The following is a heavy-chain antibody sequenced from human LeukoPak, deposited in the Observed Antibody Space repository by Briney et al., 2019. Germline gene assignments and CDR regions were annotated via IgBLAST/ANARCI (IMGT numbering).Heavy chain of an antibody. V-gene: IGHV1-2*02. CDR2: INPNSGGT. CDR1: GYTFTGYY. Sequence: GASVKVSCKASGYTFTGYYMHWVRQAPGQGLEWMGWINPNSGGTNYAQKFQGRVTMTRDTSISTAYMELSRLRSDDTAVYYCARELGDTAMGSGGWFDPWGQGTLVTVSS. J-gene: IGHJ5*02. D-gene: IGHD5-18*01. CDR3: ARELGDTAMGSGGWFDP.